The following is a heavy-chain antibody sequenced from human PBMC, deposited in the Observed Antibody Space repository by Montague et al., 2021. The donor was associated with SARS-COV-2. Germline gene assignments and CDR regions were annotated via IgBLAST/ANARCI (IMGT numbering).Heavy chain of an antibody. Sequence: SETLSLTCTVSSGSISSSSYDWGWIRQPPGKGLEWIGSIYYTGXTXYXXXXKXRVTISVDTSKNQFSLKLSSVTAADTAVYYCARHGYYETYDAFDIWGQGTMVTVSS. J-gene: IGHJ3*02. CDR3: ARHGYYETYDAFDI. V-gene: IGHV4-39*01. D-gene: IGHD3-22*01. CDR1: SGSISSSSYD. CDR2: IYYTGXT.